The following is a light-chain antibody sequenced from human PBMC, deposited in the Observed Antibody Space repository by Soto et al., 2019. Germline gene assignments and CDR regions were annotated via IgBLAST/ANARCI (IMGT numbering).Light chain of an antibody. Sequence: ENVLTQSPGTLSLSPGERATLSCRASQSVSSNYVAWYQQKPGQAPRLLVYGASSRATGIPDRFSGSGSGTDFTLTISRLEPEDFAVYYCQQYGSSLLTFGGGTKVDIK. CDR1: QSVSSNY. CDR3: QQYGSSLLT. CDR2: GAS. V-gene: IGKV3-20*01. J-gene: IGKJ4*01.